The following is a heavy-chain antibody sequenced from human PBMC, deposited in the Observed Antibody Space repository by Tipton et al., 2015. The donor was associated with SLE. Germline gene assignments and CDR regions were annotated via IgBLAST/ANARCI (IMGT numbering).Heavy chain of an antibody. V-gene: IGHV4-59*08. D-gene: IGHD3-3*01. CDR1: GGSISGYY. CDR3: ARHKDFLEWLSSANWFDP. J-gene: IGHJ5*02. CDR2: ISFSGLT. Sequence: TLSLTCTVSGGSISGYYWSWVRQPPGKGLEWIGYISFSGLTNYNPSVRSRVSTSMGTSKNQFSLKLSSVTAADTAVYYCARHKDFLEWLSSANWFDPWGQGTLVTVSS.